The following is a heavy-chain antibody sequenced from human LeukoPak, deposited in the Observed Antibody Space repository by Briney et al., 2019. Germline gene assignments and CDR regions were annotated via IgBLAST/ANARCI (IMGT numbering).Heavy chain of an antibody. CDR3: ARAVYCSSTSCWFDY. Sequence: GRSLRLSCAASGFTFSSYGMHWVRQAPGKGLEWVAVIWYDGSNKYYADSVKGRFTISRDNAKNSLYLQMNSLRAEVTAVYYCARAVYCSSTSCWFDYWGQGTLVTVSS. D-gene: IGHD2-2*01. CDR2: IWYDGSNK. J-gene: IGHJ4*02. V-gene: IGHV3-33*01. CDR1: GFTFSSYG.